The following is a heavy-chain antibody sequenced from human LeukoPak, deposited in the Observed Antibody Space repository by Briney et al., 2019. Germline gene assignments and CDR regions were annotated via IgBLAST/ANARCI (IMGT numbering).Heavy chain of an antibody. V-gene: IGHV3-30-3*01. CDR1: GFTFSSYA. J-gene: IGHJ4*02. D-gene: IGHD1-26*01. CDR2: ISYDGSNK. Sequence: GGSLRLSCAASGFTFSSYAMHWVRQAPGKGLEWVAVISYDGSNKYYADSVKGRFTISRDNSKNTLYLQMNSLRAEDTAVYYCAKGGSYPIDYWGQGALVTVSS. CDR3: AKGGSYPIDY.